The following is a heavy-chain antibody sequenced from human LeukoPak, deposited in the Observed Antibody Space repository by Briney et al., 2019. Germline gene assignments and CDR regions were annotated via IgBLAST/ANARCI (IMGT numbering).Heavy chain of an antibody. Sequence: ASVKVSCKASGYTFTGYYMHMVRQAPGQGLEWMGWINTNSGGTNYAQKFQGRVPMTRDTSISTAYMELSRLRSDDTAVYYCAKGGNTYYDILTGSQPFDYWGQGTLVTVSS. CDR1: GYTFTGYY. CDR3: AKGGNTYYDILTGSQPFDY. D-gene: IGHD3-9*01. CDR2: INTNSGGT. J-gene: IGHJ4*02. V-gene: IGHV1-2*02.